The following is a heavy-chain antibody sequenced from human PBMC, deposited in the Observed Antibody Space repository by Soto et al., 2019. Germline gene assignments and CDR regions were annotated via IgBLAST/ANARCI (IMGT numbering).Heavy chain of an antibody. V-gene: IGHV4-61*05. Sequence: LSLTCTVSGASISSNTYYWAWIRRPPGKGLECIGYIYFGGSTNYNPSLKSRVIISVDTSKNQFSVKLSSVTAADTAVYYCARRGSGWYDAAFDIWGQGTMVTVSS. CDR3: ARRGSGWYDAAFDI. CDR2: IYFGGST. D-gene: IGHD6-19*01. CDR1: GASISSNTYY. J-gene: IGHJ3*02.